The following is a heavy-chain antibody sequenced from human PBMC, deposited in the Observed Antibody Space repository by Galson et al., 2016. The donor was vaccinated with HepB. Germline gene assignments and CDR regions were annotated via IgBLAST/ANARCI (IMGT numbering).Heavy chain of an antibody. CDR1: GFTFSR. CDR3: AGKRSDNYGMDV. V-gene: IGHV3-7*01. J-gene: IGHJ6*02. D-gene: IGHD4-17*01. Sequence: SLRLSCAASGFTFSRMNWVRQAPGKGLEWVANIKQDGSQKYYVDSVRGRLTISRDSAENSLHLQMSSLRAEDTAVYYCAGKRSDNYGMDVWGQGTTVTVSS. CDR2: IKQDGSQK.